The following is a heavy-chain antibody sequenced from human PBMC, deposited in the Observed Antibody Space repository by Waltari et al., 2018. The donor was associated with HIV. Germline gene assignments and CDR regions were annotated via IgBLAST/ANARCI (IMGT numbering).Heavy chain of an antibody. J-gene: IGHJ3*02. CDR2: IYHSGTT. D-gene: IGHD4-17*01. V-gene: IGHV4-4*02. CDR3: ARARPLLTTWAGVFDI. CDR1: GGAISSRNC. Sequence: QVQLQESGPGLVKPSGTLSLTCVVSGGAISSRNCWSWVRQPPGKGLEWIGEIYHSGTTNYNPSLKSRVAISMDQAENQFSLILNSVTAADTAMYFCARARPLLTTWAGVFDIWGRGTMVIVSS.